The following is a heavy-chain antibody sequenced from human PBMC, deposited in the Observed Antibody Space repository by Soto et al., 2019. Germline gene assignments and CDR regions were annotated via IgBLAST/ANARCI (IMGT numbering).Heavy chain of an antibody. V-gene: IGHV3-23*01. Sequence: GGSLRLSCAASGFSFSTYAMSWVRQAPGKGPEWVSTISGSGGSTYYADSVKGRFTISRDNSKNTLYMQMNSLRVEDTAVYYCAKDLGVSAWYLFDYWGRGTLVTVSS. J-gene: IGHJ4*02. D-gene: IGHD6-19*01. CDR1: GFSFSTYA. CDR2: ISGSGGST. CDR3: AKDLGVSAWYLFDY.